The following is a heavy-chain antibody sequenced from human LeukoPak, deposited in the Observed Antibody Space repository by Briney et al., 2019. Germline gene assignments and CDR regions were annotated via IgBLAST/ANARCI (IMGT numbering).Heavy chain of an antibody. J-gene: IGHJ4*02. V-gene: IGHV1-69*04. Sequence: SVKVSCKASGGTFSSYAISWVRQAPGQGLEWMGRIIPILGIANYAQKFQRRVTITADKSTSTAYMELSSLRSEDTAVYYCAREVTGGGNSKLRRGYFDYWGQGTLVTVSS. D-gene: IGHD4-23*01. CDR1: GGTFSSYA. CDR3: AREVTGGGNSKLRRGYFDY. CDR2: IIPILGIA.